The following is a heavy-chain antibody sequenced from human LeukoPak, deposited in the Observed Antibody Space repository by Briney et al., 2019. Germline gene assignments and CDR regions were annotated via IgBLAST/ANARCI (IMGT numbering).Heavy chain of an antibody. Sequence: SQTLSLTCAISGDSVSSNSAAWNWIRQSPSSRLEMLGRTYYRSKWYIEYEASVKSRITIKPDTSKNQYSLQLNSMTPEDTAVYYCAREPDYSGCDCWGQGTLVTVSS. V-gene: IGHV6-1*01. CDR2: TYYRSKWYI. J-gene: IGHJ4*02. CDR3: AREPDYSGCDC. CDR1: GDSVSSNSAA. D-gene: IGHD6-19*01.